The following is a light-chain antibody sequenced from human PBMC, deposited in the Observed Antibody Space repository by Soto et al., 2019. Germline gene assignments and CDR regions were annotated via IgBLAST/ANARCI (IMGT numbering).Light chain of an antibody. V-gene: IGLV1-40*01. J-gene: IGLJ2*01. CDR2: GNN. Sequence: QSVLTQPPSVSGAPGQRVTVSCTGSSSNIGAGYDVHWYQQLPGTAPKLLIYGNNNRPSAVPARFSGSTSGTSASLAITGLQTEDEADYYCQSYDSSLSVVVFGGGTQLTVL. CDR3: QSYDSSLSVVV. CDR1: SSNIGAGYD.